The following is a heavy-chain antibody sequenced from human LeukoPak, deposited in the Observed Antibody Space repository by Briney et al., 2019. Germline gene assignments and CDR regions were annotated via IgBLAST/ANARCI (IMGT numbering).Heavy chain of an antibody. Sequence: ASVKVSCKASGYTFTSYDINWVRQATGQGLEWMGWISAYNGNTNYAQKLQGRVTMTTDTSTSTAYMELRSLRSDDTAVYYCARDLGEYRSDAFDIWGQGTMVTVSS. CDR2: ISAYNGNT. CDR1: GYTFTSYD. D-gene: IGHD3-16*01. J-gene: IGHJ3*02. CDR3: ARDLGEYRSDAFDI. V-gene: IGHV1-18*01.